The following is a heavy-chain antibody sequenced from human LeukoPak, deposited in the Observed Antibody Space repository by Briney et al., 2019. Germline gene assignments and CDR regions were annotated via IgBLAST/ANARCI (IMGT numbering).Heavy chain of an antibody. D-gene: IGHD2-2*01. J-gene: IGHJ4*02. CDR1: GGSFSGYY. CDR3: ARHIFLEYQLLPYYFDY. Sequence: SETLSLTCAVYGGSFSGYYWSWIRQPPGKGLEWIGEINHSGSTNYNPSLKSRVTISVDTSKNQFSLKLSSVTAADTAVYYCARHIFLEYQLLPYYFDYWGRGTLVTVSS. CDR2: INHSGST. V-gene: IGHV4-34*01.